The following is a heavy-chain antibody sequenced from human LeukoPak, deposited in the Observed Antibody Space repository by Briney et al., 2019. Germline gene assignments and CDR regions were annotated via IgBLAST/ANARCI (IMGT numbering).Heavy chain of an antibody. CDR3: ASLYILREVRYFAY. Sequence: GGSLRLSCATSGFTFSTYWMTWVRQAPGKGLEWVANIKQDGSEKNYVDSVKGRFTISRDNAKNSLSLQLSSLRPEDTAVYYCASLYILREVRYFAYWGQGTLVTVSS. CDR2: IKQDGSEK. J-gene: IGHJ4*02. D-gene: IGHD2-2*02. CDR1: GFTFSTYW. V-gene: IGHV3-7*02.